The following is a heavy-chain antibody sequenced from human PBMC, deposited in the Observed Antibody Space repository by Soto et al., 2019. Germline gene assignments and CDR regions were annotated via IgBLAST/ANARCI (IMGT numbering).Heavy chain of an antibody. CDR3: AKDKGLRGSSYFGD. Sequence: EVQLRQSGGGVVQPGGSLRLSCVASGFYFNNYAMTWVRQAPGKGLEWVSGISGGGDGTYYADSVKDRFSVSRDKSTSTVHLQMSSLRVEDTAVYYCAKDKGLRGSSYFGDWGQGALVIVSS. CDR1: GFYFNNYA. CDR2: ISGGGDGT. J-gene: IGHJ4*02. D-gene: IGHD3-16*01. V-gene: IGHV3-23*01.